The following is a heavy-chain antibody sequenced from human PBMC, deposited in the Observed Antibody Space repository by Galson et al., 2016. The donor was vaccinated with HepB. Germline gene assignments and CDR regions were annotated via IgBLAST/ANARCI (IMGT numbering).Heavy chain of an antibody. CDR3: ARKGGTTGTTWGCIDT. D-gene: IGHD1-1*01. Sequence: SETLSLTCTVSGGSVSSGGYYWSWIRQRPGKGLEWIGYIYYSGGTNYNPPLKSRVTMSVDKSNNQFFLNLTSVTAADTGVYYCARKGGTTGTTWGCIDTWGQGRLVTVSS. V-gene: IGHV4-61*08. J-gene: IGHJ5*02. CDR2: IYYSGGT. CDR1: GGSVSSGGYY.